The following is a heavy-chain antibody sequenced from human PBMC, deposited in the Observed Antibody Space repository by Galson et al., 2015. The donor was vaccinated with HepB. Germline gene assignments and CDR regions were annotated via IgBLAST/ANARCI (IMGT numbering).Heavy chain of an antibody. J-gene: IGHJ4*02. CDR2: IKGTNEGATT. V-gene: IGHV3-15*01. Sequence: SLRLSCAASGFTFSTAWMTWVRQAPGKGLEWGCRIKGTNEGATTDYAASVKGRFTISRDDSKATLFLQMNSLKIEDTGVYYCATFANPHWGQGTLVTVSS. CDR3: ATFANPH. CDR1: GFTFSTAW.